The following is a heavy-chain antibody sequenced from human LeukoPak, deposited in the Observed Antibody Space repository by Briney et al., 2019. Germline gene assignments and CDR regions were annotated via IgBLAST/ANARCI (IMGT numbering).Heavy chain of an antibody. V-gene: IGHV3-66*02. CDR3: ARDSVSAPFDY. D-gene: IGHD1-26*01. J-gene: IGHJ4*02. Sequence: PGGSLRLSCAASGFTVSSNYMSWVRQAPGKGLEWVSVIYSGGSTYYADSVKGRFTISRDNSKNTLYLQMNSLRAEDTAVYYCARDSVSAPFDYWGQGTLVTVSS. CDR1: GFTVSSNY. CDR2: IYSGGST.